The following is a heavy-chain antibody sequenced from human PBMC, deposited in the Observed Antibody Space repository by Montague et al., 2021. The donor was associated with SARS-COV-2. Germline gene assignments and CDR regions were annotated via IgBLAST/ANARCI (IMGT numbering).Heavy chain of an antibody. CDR1: GFSYTIHY. Sequence: SRSLSCAASGFSYTIHYMSWVRQAPGKGLQWIAKIIREGTETYYADSVRGRFIVSRDNAKKSMTLEMHSLTVDDTAVYYCVREVWWSFDLWGQGAPVTVSS. V-gene: IGHV3-7*03. J-gene: IGHJ4*02. CDR3: VREVWWSFDL. CDR2: IIREGTET. D-gene: IGHD2-8*02.